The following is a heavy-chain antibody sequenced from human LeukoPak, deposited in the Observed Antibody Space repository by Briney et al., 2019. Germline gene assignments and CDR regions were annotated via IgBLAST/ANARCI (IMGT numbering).Heavy chain of an antibody. CDR2: IYYSGST. Sequence: TSETLSLTCTVSGGSVSSGSYYWSWIRQPPGKGLEWIGYIYYSGSTNYNPSLKSRVTISVDTSKNQFSLKLSSVTAADTAVYYCAREGGKHYYYYGMDVWGQGTTVTVSS. J-gene: IGHJ6*02. V-gene: IGHV4-61*01. D-gene: IGHD3-16*01. CDR1: GGSVSSGSYY. CDR3: AREGGKHYYYYGMDV.